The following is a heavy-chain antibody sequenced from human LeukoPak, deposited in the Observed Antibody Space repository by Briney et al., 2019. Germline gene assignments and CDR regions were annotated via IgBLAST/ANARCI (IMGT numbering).Heavy chain of an antibody. CDR3: ARRQGGYPIFP. J-gene: IGHJ5*02. CDR2: IYYSGST. Sequence: TSSETLSLTCAVSGGSISSNSYYWGWIRQPPGKGLEWIGSIYYSGSTHYNPSLKSRVTISVDTSKNQFSLKLSSVTAADTAVYFCARRQGGYPIFPWGQGTLVTVSS. CDR1: GGSISSNSYY. D-gene: IGHD1-26*01. V-gene: IGHV4-39*01.